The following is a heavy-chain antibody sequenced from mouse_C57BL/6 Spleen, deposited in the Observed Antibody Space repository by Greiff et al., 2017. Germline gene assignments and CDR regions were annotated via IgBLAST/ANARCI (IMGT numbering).Heavy chain of an antibody. V-gene: IGHV1-55*01. J-gene: IGHJ3*01. D-gene: IGHD1-1*01. CDR1: GYTFTSYW. CDR2: IYPGSGST. Sequence: QVQLQQPGAELVKPGASVTMSCKASGYTFTSYWITWVKQRPGQGLEWIGDIYPGSGSTNYNEKFKSKATLTVDTSSSTAYMQLSSLTSEDSAVYYCASHYYGSSWFAYWGQGTLVTVSA. CDR3: ASHYYGSSWFAY.